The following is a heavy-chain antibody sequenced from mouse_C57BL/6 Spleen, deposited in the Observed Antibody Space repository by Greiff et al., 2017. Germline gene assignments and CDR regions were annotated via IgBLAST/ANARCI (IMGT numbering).Heavy chain of an antibody. CDR2: INPGSGGT. J-gene: IGHJ1*03. V-gene: IGHV1-54*01. CDR1: GNAFTNYL. D-gene: IGHD4-1*01. CDR3: ARRWDGGYFDV. Sequence: VKLQESGAELVRPGTSVKVSCKASGNAFTNYLIEWVKQRPGQGLEWIGVINPGSGGTNYNEKFKGKATLTADKSSSTAYMQLSSLTSEDSAVYFCARRWDGGYFDVWGTGTTVTVSS.